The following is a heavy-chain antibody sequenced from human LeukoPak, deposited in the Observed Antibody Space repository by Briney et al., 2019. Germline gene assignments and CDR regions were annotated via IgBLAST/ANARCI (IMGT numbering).Heavy chain of an antibody. Sequence: GASVKVSCKASGYTFTSYYMHWVRQAPGQGLEWMGIINLSGGSTSYAQKFQSRVTVTRDTSTSTVYMELSSLRSEDTAVYYCARGIRVVNPPYYYYYMDVWGKGTTVTISS. CDR3: ARGIRVVNPPYYYYYMDV. J-gene: IGHJ6*03. D-gene: IGHD4-23*01. CDR1: GYTFTSYY. V-gene: IGHV1-46*01. CDR2: INLSGGST.